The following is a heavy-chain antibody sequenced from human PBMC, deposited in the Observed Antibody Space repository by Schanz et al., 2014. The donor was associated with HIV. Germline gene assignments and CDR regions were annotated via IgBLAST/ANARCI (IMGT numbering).Heavy chain of an antibody. V-gene: IGHV3-33*08. Sequence: QVQLVESGGGVVQPGRSLRLSCAASGFTFSSYGMHWVRQAPGKGLEWVSVIGHDGTYNVYTDSVKGRFTVSRDNSKNTLFLSMNNLRADDTAVYYCARDLRMGKYFDYWGQGVLVTVSS. CDR2: IGHDGTYN. J-gene: IGHJ4*02. D-gene: IGHD7-27*01. CDR3: ARDLRMGKYFDY. CDR1: GFTFSSYG.